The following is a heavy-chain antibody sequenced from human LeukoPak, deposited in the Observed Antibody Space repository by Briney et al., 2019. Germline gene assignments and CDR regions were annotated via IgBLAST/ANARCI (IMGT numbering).Heavy chain of an antibody. CDR2: FDPSDSYT. CDR1: GYSFASYW. D-gene: IGHD6-19*01. J-gene: IGHJ4*02. CDR3: AVDGDVYSSGWFYPDY. Sequence: GESLKISCKGSGYSFASYWISWVRQMPGKGLEWMGRFDPSDSYTNYSPSFQGHVTISADKSISTAYLQWSSLKASDTAMYYCAVDGDVYSSGWFYPDYWGQGTLVTVSS. V-gene: IGHV5-10-1*01.